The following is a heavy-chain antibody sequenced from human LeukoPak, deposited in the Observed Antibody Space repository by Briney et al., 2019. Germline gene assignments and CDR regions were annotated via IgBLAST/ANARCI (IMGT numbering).Heavy chain of an antibody. CDR3: ARGTYYYDSSGELPLLY. V-gene: IGHV1-46*01. J-gene: IGHJ4*02. CDR1: GYTFTSYY. CDR2: INPSGGST. Sequence: ASVKVSCKASGYTFTSYYMHWVRQAPGQGLEWMGIINPSGGSTSYAQKFQGRATMTRDTSTSTVYMELSSLRSEDTAVYYCARGTYYYDSSGELPLLYWGQGTLVTVSS. D-gene: IGHD3-22*01.